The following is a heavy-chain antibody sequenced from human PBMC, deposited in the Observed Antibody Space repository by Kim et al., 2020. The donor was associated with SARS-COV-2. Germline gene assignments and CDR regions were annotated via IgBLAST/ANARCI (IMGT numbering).Heavy chain of an antibody. V-gene: IGHV3-73*01. CDR1: GFTFSGSA. D-gene: IGHD5-18*01. J-gene: IGHJ4*02. Sequence: GGSLRLSCAASGFTFSGSAMHWVRQASGKGLEWVGRIRSKANSYATAYAASVKGRFTISRDDSKNTAYLQMNSLKTEDTAVYYCTPQDSKNLFDYWGQGTLVTVSS. CDR3: TPQDSKNLFDY. CDR2: IRSKANSYAT.